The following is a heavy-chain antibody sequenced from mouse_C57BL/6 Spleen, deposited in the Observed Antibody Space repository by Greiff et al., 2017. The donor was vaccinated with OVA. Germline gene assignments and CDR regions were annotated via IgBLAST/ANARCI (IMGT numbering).Heavy chain of an antibody. CDR3: ARWRGYFDV. CDR1: GYSFTGYY. CDR2: INPSTGGT. Sequence: VQLQQSGPELVKPGASVKISCRASGYSFTGYYMNWVKQSPEKSLEWIGEINPSTGGTTYNQKFKAKATLTVDKSSSTAYMQLKSLTSEDSAVYYCARWRGYFDVWGTGTTVTVSS. V-gene: IGHV1-42*01. J-gene: IGHJ1*03.